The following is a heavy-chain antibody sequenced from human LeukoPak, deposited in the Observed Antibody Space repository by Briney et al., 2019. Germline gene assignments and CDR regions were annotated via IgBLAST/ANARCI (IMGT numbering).Heavy chain of an antibody. J-gene: IGHJ4*02. Sequence: GRSLRLSCTASGFTFSSYSMNWVRQAPGKGLEWVSYISSSGSTINYVDSVKGRFTISRDNAKNSLYLQMNSLRAEDTAVYYCARDWGTAVDTFFDYWGQGTLVTVSS. D-gene: IGHD5-18*01. V-gene: IGHV3-48*04. CDR2: ISSSGSTI. CDR1: GFTFSSYS. CDR3: ARDWGTAVDTFFDY.